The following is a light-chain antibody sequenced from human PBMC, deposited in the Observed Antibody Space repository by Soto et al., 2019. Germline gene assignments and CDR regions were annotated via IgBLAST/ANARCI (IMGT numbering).Light chain of an antibody. CDR3: SSYTSGSTVI. Sequence: QSALTQPASVSGSPGQSITISCTGTRSDVGGYNYVSWYQHHPGKAPKLLIYEVTNRPAEVSNRFSGSKSGITASLTISGLQSEDEADYCCSSYTSGSTVIFGGGTMVTVL. V-gene: IGLV2-14*01. CDR1: RSDVGGYNY. J-gene: IGLJ2*01. CDR2: EVT.